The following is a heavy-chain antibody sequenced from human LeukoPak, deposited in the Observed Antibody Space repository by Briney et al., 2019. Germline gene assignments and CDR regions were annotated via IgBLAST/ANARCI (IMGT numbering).Heavy chain of an antibody. CDR2: ISGSGGST. Sequence: PGGSLRLSCAASGFTFSSYAMSWVRQAPGKGLEWVSAISGSGGSTYYADSVKGRFTISRDNSKDTLYLQMNSLRAEDTAVYYCAKVTFSGKLSSRLVQRSPWYFDLWGRGTLVTVSS. CDR1: GFTFSSYA. D-gene: IGHD2/OR15-2a*01. CDR3: AKVTFSGKLSSRLVQRSPWYFDL. J-gene: IGHJ2*01. V-gene: IGHV3-23*01.